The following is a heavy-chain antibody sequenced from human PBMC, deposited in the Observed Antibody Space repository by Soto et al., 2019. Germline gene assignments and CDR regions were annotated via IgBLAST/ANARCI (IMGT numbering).Heavy chain of an antibody. CDR2: ISGSGGST. CDR3: AKAGTYVLRYFDWLANFDY. Sequence: PGGSLRLSCAASGFTFSSYAMSWVRQAPGKGLEWVSAISGSGGSTYYADSVKGRFTISRDNSKNTLYLQMNSLRAEDTAVYYCAKAGTYVLRYFDWLANFDYWGQGTLVTVSS. CDR1: GFTFSSYA. D-gene: IGHD3-9*01. V-gene: IGHV3-23*01. J-gene: IGHJ4*02.